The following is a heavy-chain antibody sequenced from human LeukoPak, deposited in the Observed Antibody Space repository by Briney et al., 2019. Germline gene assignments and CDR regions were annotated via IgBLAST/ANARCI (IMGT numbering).Heavy chain of an antibody. CDR3: ARDPDLQYSSSPNFDH. CDR2: ISTHSGNT. D-gene: IGHD6-13*01. Sequence: ASVRISCKASGYTFTNYGITWVRQAPGQGLEWMGWISTHSGNTNSAEKLQGRDTMTTDTSTGTAYMEVRSLRSDDTAVYYCARDPDLQYSSSPNFDHWGQGTLVTVSS. V-gene: IGHV1-18*01. J-gene: IGHJ4*02. CDR1: GYTFTNYG.